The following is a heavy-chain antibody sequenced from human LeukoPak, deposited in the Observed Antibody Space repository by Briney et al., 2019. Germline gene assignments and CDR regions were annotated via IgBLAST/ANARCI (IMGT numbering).Heavy chain of an antibody. Sequence: EASVKVSCKAPGYTFTDYFMHWVRQAPGQGLEWMGRINPNSGGTNYAQKFQGRVTMTRDTSISTAYMELSGLRSDDTAMYYCARDRTGALFSDYWGQGTLVTVSS. CDR1: GYTFTDYF. V-gene: IGHV1-2*06. CDR3: ARDRTGALFSDY. D-gene: IGHD2-8*02. CDR2: INPNSGGT. J-gene: IGHJ4*02.